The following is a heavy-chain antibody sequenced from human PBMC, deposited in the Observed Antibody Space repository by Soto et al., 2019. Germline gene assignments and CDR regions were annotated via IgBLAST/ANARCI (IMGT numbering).Heavy chain of an antibody. CDR2: IYPGDSDT. CDR1: GHIFSNYW. D-gene: IGHD3-22*01. CDR3: ARGSSGYYYNNWFDP. Sequence: GESLKISCKGSGHIFSNYWIGWVRQMPGKGLEWMGIIYPGDSDTRYSPSFQGQVTITVDKSINTAYLQWSRLKASDTAIYYCARGSSGYYYNNWFDPWGQGTRVTVSS. V-gene: IGHV5-51*01. J-gene: IGHJ5*02.